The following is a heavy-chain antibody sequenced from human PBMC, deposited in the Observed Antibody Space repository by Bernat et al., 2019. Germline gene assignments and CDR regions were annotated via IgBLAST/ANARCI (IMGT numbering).Heavy chain of an antibody. J-gene: IGHJ4*02. CDR1: GFTFSSSA. V-gene: IGHV3-30-3*01. CDR2: ISYDGSNK. D-gene: IGHD1-26*01. CDR3: ERVGELPHPVFDY. Sequence: QVQLVESGGGVVQPGRSLRLSCAASGFTFSSSAMHWVRQAPGKGLEWVAVISYDGSNKYYADSAKGRFTISSDNSNNTRYQQMNSLRAEDTAVYYCERVGELPHPVFDYWGQGTLVTVSS.